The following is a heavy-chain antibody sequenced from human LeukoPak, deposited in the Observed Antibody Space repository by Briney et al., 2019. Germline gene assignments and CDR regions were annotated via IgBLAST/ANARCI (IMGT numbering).Heavy chain of an antibody. CDR2: IYSGGSI. J-gene: IGHJ4*02. D-gene: IGHD3-3*01. CDR1: GFSVSTNY. CDR3: VSTSDFWSGYYLDY. V-gene: IGHV3-53*01. Sequence: GGSLRLSCAATGFSVSTNYMTWVRQAPGKGLAWVSLIYSGGSIYYADSVKDRFTISRDNSKNTLYLQMNSLRAEDTAIYYCVSTSDFWSGYYLDYWGQGTLVTVSS.